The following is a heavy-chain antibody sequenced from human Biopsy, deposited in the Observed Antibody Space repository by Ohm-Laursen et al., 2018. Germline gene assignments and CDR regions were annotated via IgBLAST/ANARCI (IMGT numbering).Heavy chain of an antibody. Sequence: SLRLSYAASGFTFSGFSMNWVRQAPGKGLEWVSSISASGNHIYYTDSVKGRFTVSRDNGKNSVYPQMNSLRVEDTAVYYCARDGEAKYCKHGVCPSDFWGQGTLVTVSS. V-gene: IGHV3-21*01. CDR2: ISASGNHI. CDR3: ARDGEAKYCKHGVCPSDF. J-gene: IGHJ4*02. CDR1: GFTFSGFS. D-gene: IGHD2-8*01.